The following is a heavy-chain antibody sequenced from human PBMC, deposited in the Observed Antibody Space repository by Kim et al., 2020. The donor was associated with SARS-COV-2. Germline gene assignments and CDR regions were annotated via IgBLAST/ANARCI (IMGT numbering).Heavy chain of an antibody. CDR3: AKVLHDYVWGSYRYYDY. Sequence: VKGRFTTSRDNSKNTLYLQMNSRRAEDTAVYYCAKVLHDYVWGSYRYYDYWGQGTLVTVSS. D-gene: IGHD3-16*02. J-gene: IGHJ4*02. V-gene: IGHV3-23*01.